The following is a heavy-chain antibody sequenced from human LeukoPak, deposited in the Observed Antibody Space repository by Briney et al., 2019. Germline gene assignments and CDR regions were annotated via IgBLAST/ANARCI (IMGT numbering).Heavy chain of an antibody. V-gene: IGHV3-30*03. CDR3: ARDPIYGSGSYYNDY. Sequence: GGSLRLSCAASGFSFSDYGMHWVRQAPGKGLEWVAVISYDGSSQYHADSVKGRFTISRDNSKNTLYLQMNSLRAEDTAVYYCARDPIYGSGSYYNDYWGQGTLVTVSS. D-gene: IGHD3-10*01. J-gene: IGHJ4*02. CDR1: GFSFSDYG. CDR2: ISYDGSSQ.